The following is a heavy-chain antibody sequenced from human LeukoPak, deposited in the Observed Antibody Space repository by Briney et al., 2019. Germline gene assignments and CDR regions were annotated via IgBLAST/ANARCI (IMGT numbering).Heavy chain of an antibody. CDR3: TTGGYYDILTGPLESYYYCGMDV. D-gene: IGHD3-9*01. J-gene: IGHJ6*02. V-gene: IGHV3-21*03. CDR2: ISSSSSYI. Sequence: GGSLRLSCAASGFTFSSYSMNWVRQAPGKGLEWVSSISSSSSYIYYADSVKGRFTISRDNAKNSLYLQMNSLKTEDTAVYYCTTGGYYDILTGPLESYYYCGMDVWGQGTTVTVSS. CDR1: GFTFSSYS.